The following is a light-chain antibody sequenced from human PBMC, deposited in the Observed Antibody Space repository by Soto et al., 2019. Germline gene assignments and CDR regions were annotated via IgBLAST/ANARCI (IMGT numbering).Light chain of an antibody. Sequence: EIVVRQSPGTLALCPGERATLSCRASQSVSSSYLAWFQQKPGQAPRLLIYGASYRATGIPDRFSGSGSGTDFTLTISSLEPEDFARYYCQHYHDALWTFGQGTKVDIK. V-gene: IGKV3-20*01. CDR2: GAS. CDR3: QHYHDALWT. J-gene: IGKJ1*01. CDR1: QSVSSSY.